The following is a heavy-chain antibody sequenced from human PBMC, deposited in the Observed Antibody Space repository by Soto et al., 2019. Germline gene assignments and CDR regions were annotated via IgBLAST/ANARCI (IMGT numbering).Heavy chain of an antibody. CDR2: IIPIFGTA. D-gene: IGHD3-16*01. Sequence: QVQLVQSGAEVKKPGSSVKVSCKASGGTFSSYAISWVRQAPGQGLEWMGGIIPIFGTANYAQKFQGRVKITADESPGTAYMGLGSLRSEDTAVYYWARDRGGGGGFDYWGQGTLVTVSS. V-gene: IGHV1-69*01. CDR1: GGTFSSYA. J-gene: IGHJ4*02. CDR3: ARDRGGGGGFDY.